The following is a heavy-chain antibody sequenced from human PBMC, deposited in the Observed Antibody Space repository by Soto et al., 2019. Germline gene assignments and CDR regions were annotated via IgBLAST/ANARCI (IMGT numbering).Heavy chain of an antibody. Sequence: ASVQVSCKASGYTFTSYGISWVRQAPGQGLEWMGWISAYNGNTNYAQKLQGRVTMTTDTSTSTAYIELRSLRSDDTAVYYCAREVGRDTVTTDYWGQGTLVTVSS. CDR3: AREVGRDTVTTDY. D-gene: IGHD4-17*01. CDR1: GYTFTSYG. V-gene: IGHV1-18*01. J-gene: IGHJ4*02. CDR2: ISAYNGNT.